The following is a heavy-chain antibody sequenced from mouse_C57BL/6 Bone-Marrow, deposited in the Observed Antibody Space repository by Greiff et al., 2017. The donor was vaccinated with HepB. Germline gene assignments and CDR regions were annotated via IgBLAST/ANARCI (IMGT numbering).Heavy chain of an antibody. D-gene: IGHD4-1*01. CDR1: GYTFTSYW. V-gene: IGHV1-64*01. CDR2: IHPNSGST. CDR3: ARLGAWFAY. J-gene: IGHJ3*01. Sequence: QVQLQQSGAELVKPGASVKLSCKASGYTFTSYWMHWVKQRPGQGLEWIGMIHPNSGSTNYNEKFKSKATLTVDKSSSTAYMQLSSLTSEDYAVYYCARLGAWFAYWGQGTLVTVSA.